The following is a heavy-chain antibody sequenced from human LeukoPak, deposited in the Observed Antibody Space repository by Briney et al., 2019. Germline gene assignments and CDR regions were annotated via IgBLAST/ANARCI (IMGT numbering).Heavy chain of an antibody. V-gene: IGHV3-53*01. J-gene: IGHJ4*02. CDR1: GFTVSSNY. CDR2: IYSGGST. Sequence: GGSLRLSCAASGFTVSSNYMSWVRQAPGKGLEWVSVIYSGGSTYYADSVKGRFTTSRDNSKNTLYLQMNSLRAEDTAVYYCARAQQLAFDYWGQGTLVTVSS. CDR3: ARAQQLAFDY. D-gene: IGHD6-13*01.